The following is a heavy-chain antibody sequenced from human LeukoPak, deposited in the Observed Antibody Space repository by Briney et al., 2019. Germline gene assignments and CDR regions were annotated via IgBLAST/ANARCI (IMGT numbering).Heavy chain of an antibody. Sequence: GGSLRLSCEGSGFTFNGYAFSWVRQAPGKGVEWVAVTGGSDDNTHYADSVKGRFTISRDNSEKRLFLQMNSLRPDASALYYCTTDLMTGFRSGCYFAYWGQGTLVTVSS. CDR2: TGGSDDNT. J-gene: IGHJ4*02. CDR1: GFTFNGYA. D-gene: IGHD6-19*01. V-gene: IGHV3-23*01. CDR3: TTDLMTGFRSGCYFAY.